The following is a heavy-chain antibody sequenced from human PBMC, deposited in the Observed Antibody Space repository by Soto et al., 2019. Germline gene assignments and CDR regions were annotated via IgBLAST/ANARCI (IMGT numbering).Heavy chain of an antibody. J-gene: IGHJ4*02. D-gene: IGHD1-1*01. CDR2: IWYDGSNK. Sequence: QVQLVESGGGVVQPGRSLRLSCAASGFMFSNYGMNWVRQAPGKGLEWVALIWYDGSNKYYVDSVKGRFTISRDNSKNTLFLQMNSLRVEDTAVYYCATDLGTQGQPDYWGQGTPVTVSS. CDR3: ATDLGTQGQPDY. CDR1: GFMFSNYG. V-gene: IGHV3-33*01.